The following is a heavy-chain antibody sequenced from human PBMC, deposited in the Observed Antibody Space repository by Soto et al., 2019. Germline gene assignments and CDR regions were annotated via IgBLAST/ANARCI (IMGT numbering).Heavy chain of an antibody. CDR3: ARDSRIIVVGGAIQH. D-gene: IGHD2-15*01. V-gene: IGHV3-23*01. J-gene: IGHJ1*01. CDR2: ISGSGGST. CDR1: GFTFSSYA. Sequence: EVQLLESGGGLVQPGGSLRLSCAASGFTFSSYAMSWVRQAPGKGLEWVSAISGSGGSTYYADSVKGRFTISRDNSKNTLYLQMNSLRAEDTAVYYCARDSRIIVVGGAIQHWGQGTLVTVSS.